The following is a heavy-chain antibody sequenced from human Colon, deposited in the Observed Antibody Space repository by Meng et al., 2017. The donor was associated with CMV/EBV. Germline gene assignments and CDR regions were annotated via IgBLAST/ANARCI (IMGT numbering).Heavy chain of an antibody. V-gene: IGHV3-53*01. CDR1: GFTVTSNY. Sequence: SCAAYGFTVTSNYMSWVRQAPGKGLEWVSVIYIGGTTYYADSVQGRFTISRDNSRNTLFLQMNSLRGEDTAVYYCARGDDDNNGPNYWGQGTLVTVSS. CDR3: ARGDDDNNGPNY. CDR2: IYIGGTT. J-gene: IGHJ4*02. D-gene: IGHD3-22*01.